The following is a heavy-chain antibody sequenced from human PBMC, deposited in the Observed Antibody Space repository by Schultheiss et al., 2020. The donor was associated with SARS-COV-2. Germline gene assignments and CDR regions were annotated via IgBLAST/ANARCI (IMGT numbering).Heavy chain of an antibody. CDR1: GFTFSSYG. V-gene: IGHV3-30*18. Sequence: GGSLRLSCAASGFTFSSYGMHWVRQAPGKGLEWVAVISYDGSNKYYADSVKGRFTISRDNSKNTLYLQMNSLRSEDTAVYYCAKDNYYYGMDVWGQGTTVTVSS. CDR2: ISYDGSNK. CDR3: AKDNYYYGMDV. J-gene: IGHJ6*02.